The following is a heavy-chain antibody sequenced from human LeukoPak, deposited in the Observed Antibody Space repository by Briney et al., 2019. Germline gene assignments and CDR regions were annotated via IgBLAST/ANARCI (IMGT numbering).Heavy chain of an antibody. V-gene: IGHV3-21*04. J-gene: IGHJ4*02. D-gene: IGHD3-9*01. CDR3: VVPEVIENYDILTGLPYFDY. CDR1: GFTFSSYS. CDR2: IGSSSSYI. Sequence: PGGSLRLSCAASGFTFSSYSMNWVRQAPGKGLEWVSSIGSSSSYIYYADSVKGRFIISRDNAKNSLYLQMNSLRAEDTAVYYCVVPEVIENYDILTGLPYFDYWGQGTLVTVSS.